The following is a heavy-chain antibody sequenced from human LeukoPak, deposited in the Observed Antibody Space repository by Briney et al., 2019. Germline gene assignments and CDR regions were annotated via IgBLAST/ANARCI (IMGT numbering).Heavy chain of an antibody. V-gene: IGHV3-21*01. CDR2: ISSSSSYI. J-gene: IGHJ4*02. Sequence: GGSLRLSCAASGFTFSSYSMNWVRQAPGKGLEWVSSISSSSSYIYYADSVKGRFTISRDNAKNSLYLQMNSLRAEDTAVYYCASGLDFWSGYYDYWGQGTLVTVSS. D-gene: IGHD3-3*01. CDR1: GFTFSSYS. CDR3: ASGLDFWSGYYDY.